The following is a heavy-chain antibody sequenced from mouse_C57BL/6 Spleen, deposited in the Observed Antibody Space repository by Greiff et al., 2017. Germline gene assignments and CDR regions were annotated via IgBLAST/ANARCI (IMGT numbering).Heavy chain of an antibody. CDR2: IDPEDGET. Sequence: EVQLQQSGAELVKPGASVKLSCTASGFNIKDYYMHWVKQRTEQGLEWIGRIDPEDGETKYAPKFPGKATITADTSSNTAYLQLSSLTSEDTAVYYCARTGTDFDYWGQGTTLTVSS. CDR3: ARTGTDFDY. J-gene: IGHJ2*01. V-gene: IGHV14-2*01. CDR1: GFNIKDYY. D-gene: IGHD4-1*01.